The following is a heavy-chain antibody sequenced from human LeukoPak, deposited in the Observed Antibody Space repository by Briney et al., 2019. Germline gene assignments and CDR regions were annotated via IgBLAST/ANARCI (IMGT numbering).Heavy chain of an antibody. CDR3: ARDPYYYDSSGYSDAFDI. V-gene: IGHV3-30-3*01. CDR1: GFTFSSYA. Sequence: PGRSLRLSCAASGFTFSSYAMHWVRQAPGKGLEWVAVISYDGSNKYYADSVKGRFTISRDNSKNTLYLQMNSLRAEDTAVYYCARDPYYYDSSGYSDAFDIWGQGTMVTVSS. D-gene: IGHD3-22*01. CDR2: ISYDGSNK. J-gene: IGHJ3*02.